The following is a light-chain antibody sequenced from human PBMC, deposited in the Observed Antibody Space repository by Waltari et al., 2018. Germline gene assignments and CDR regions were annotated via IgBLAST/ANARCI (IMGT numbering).Light chain of an antibody. Sequence: EIVMTQTPLSSPVTLGQPASIPWRSSQSLVHSDGNTYLSWLHQRPGQPPRLLIYKVSNRVSGVPDRVSGSGAGTDFTLKISRVTAEDVGIYYCMQSTQFRTFGGGTRVEIK. J-gene: IGKJ4*01. CDR2: KVS. CDR1: QSLVHSDGNTY. CDR3: MQSTQFRT. V-gene: IGKV2-24*01.